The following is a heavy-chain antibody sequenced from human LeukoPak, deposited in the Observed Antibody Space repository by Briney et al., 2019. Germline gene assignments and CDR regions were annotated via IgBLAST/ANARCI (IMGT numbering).Heavy chain of an antibody. CDR1: GFTFSSYS. CDR3: ARDLDGYRFGSGRDDY. V-gene: IGHV3-74*01. Sequence: GGSLRLSCAASGFTFSSYSMNWVRQAPGKGLVWVSRISSDGTSTDYADSVKGRFTISRDNANNTLSLQMNSLRAEDTAVYYCARDLDGYRFGSGRDDYWGQGSLVTVSS. D-gene: IGHD5-18*01. CDR2: ISSDGTST. J-gene: IGHJ4*02.